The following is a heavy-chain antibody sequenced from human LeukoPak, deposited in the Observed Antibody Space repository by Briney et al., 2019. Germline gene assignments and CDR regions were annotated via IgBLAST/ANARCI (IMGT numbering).Heavy chain of an antibody. D-gene: IGHD6-6*01. CDR3: ARYSSSSGWFDP. CDR2: IYSSGST. J-gene: IGHJ5*02. Sequence: SETLSLTCTVSGGSISSFYWSWIRQPPGKGLEWIGYIYSSGSTNYNPSLKSRVTISVDTSKNQFSLKLSSVTAADTAFYYCARYSSSSGWFDPWGQGTLVTVSS. V-gene: IGHV4-59*08. CDR1: GGSISSFY.